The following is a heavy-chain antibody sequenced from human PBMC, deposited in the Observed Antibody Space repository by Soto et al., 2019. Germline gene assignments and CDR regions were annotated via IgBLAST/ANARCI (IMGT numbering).Heavy chain of an antibody. Sequence: QVQLQESGPGLVKPSQTLSLTCTVSGVSISRGGHYWSWIRQRPGKGLEWIGYIYYSGSTYYSPSHKSRLTISVDTSKNQFSLKLSSVTAADTAVYYCESRIGGYERYWGQGNLVTVSS. CDR1: GVSISRGGHY. CDR2: IYYSGST. V-gene: IGHV4-31*03. D-gene: IGHD5-12*01. CDR3: ESRIGGYERY. J-gene: IGHJ4*02.